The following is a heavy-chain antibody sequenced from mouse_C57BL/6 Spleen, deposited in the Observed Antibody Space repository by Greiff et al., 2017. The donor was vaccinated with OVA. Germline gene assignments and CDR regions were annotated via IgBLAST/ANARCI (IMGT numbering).Heavy chain of an antibody. CDR2: ISYDGSN. CDR3: ARERASYYGSSYWYFDV. CDR1: GYSITSGYY. D-gene: IGHD1-1*01. Sequence: EVQLVESGPGLVKPSQSLSLTCSVTGYSITSGYYWNWIRQFPGNKLEWMGYISYDGSNNYNPSLKNRISITRDTSKNQFFLKLNSVTTEDTATYYCARERASYYGSSYWYFDVWGTGTTVTVSS. V-gene: IGHV3-6*01. J-gene: IGHJ1*03.